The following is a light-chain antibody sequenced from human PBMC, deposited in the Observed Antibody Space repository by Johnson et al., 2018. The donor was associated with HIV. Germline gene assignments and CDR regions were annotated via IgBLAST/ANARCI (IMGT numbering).Light chain of an antibody. CDR3: ETWDSSLSGV. J-gene: IGLJ1*01. CDR2: DNN. Sequence: QSVLTQPPSVSAAPGQTVTISCSGSSSNIGNNYVSWYQQLPGTAPKLLIYDNNKRPSGIPDRFSGSKSGTSATLAITGLQTGDEGDYYCETWDSSLSGVFGTGTTVTVL. V-gene: IGLV1-51*01. CDR1: SSNIGNNY.